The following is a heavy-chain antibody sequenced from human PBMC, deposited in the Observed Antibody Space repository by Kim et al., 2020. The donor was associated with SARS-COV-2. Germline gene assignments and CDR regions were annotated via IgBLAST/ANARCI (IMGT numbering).Heavy chain of an antibody. CDR2: IKSKTDCGTI. Sequence: GGSLRLSCAASGFTFSNAWMSWVRQAPGKGLEWVGRIKSKTDCGTIDYAAPVKGRFTISRDDSKNTLYLQMNSLKTEDTAVYYCTTDWVEYYGDSFAWFDCWGQGTLVTVSS. J-gene: IGHJ4*02. CDR1: GFTFSNAW. CDR3: TTDWVEYYGDSFAWFDC. D-gene: IGHD4-17*01. V-gene: IGHV3-15*01.